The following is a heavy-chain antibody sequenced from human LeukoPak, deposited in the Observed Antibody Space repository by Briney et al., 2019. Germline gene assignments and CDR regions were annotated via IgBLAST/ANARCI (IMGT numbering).Heavy chain of an antibody. CDR2: IKSKTDGGTT. V-gene: IGHV3-15*01. D-gene: IGHD3-9*01. CDR1: GFTFSNAW. Sequence: GGSLRLSCAASGFTFSNAWMSWVRQAPGKGLEWVGRIKSKTDGGTTDYAAPVKGRFTISRDDSKNTLYLQMNSLKTEDTAVYYCTTEVYYDILTGYHQPFGYWGQGTLVTVSS. J-gene: IGHJ4*02. CDR3: TTEVYYDILTGYHQPFGY.